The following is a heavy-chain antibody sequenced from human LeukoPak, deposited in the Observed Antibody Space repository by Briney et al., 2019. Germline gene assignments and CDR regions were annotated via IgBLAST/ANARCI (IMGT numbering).Heavy chain of an antibody. CDR3: ARFDPDYDSSGAEDY. J-gene: IGHJ4*02. CDR2: INHSGST. Sequence: SETLSLTCTVSGGSISSGDYYWSWIRQPPGKGLEWIGEINHSGSTNYNPSLKSRVTISVDTSKNQFSLKLSSVTAADTAVYYCARFDPDYDSSGAEDYWGQGTLVTVSS. D-gene: IGHD3-22*01. CDR1: GGSISSGDYY. V-gene: IGHV4-39*07.